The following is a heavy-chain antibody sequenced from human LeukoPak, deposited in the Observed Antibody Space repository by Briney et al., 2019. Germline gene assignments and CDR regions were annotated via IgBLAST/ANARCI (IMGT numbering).Heavy chain of an antibody. Sequence: SETLSLTCTVSGGSISSYYWSWIRQPPGKGLEWIGYIYYSGSTNYNPSLKSRVTISVDTSKNQFSLKLSSVTAADTAVYYCAKDRGPRGVAATPFWFDPWGQGTLVTVSS. CDR2: IYYSGST. V-gene: IGHV4-59*01. CDR3: AKDRGPRGVAATPFWFDP. D-gene: IGHD2-15*01. J-gene: IGHJ5*02. CDR1: GGSISSYY.